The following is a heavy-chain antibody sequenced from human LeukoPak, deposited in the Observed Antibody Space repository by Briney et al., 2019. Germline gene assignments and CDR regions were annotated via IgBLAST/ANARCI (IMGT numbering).Heavy chain of an antibody. D-gene: IGHD2-21*01. Sequence: RSGGSLRLSCAASGFTFSDYYMSWIRQAPGKGLEWVSAISGSGGSTYYADSVKGRFTISRDNSKNTLYLQMNSLRAEDTAVYYCAKDVRNSFAAYGMDVWGQGTTVTVSS. V-gene: IGHV3-23*01. CDR1: GFTFSDYY. CDR2: ISGSGGST. CDR3: AKDVRNSFAAYGMDV. J-gene: IGHJ6*02.